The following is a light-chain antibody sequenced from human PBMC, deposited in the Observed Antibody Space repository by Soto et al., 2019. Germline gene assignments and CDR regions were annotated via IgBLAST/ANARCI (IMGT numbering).Light chain of an antibody. V-gene: IGLV1-51*01. CDR1: SSDIESNH. CDR3: GTGDSSLIGHVV. CDR2: DSN. Sequence: QSVLTQPPSVSAAPGQKVTISCSGSSSDIESNHVSWYQQVPGTAPKLLIYDSNKRPSGIPDRFSGSKSGTSATLDITGLQPGDEADYYCGTGDSSLIGHVVFGGGTKLTVL. J-gene: IGLJ2*01.